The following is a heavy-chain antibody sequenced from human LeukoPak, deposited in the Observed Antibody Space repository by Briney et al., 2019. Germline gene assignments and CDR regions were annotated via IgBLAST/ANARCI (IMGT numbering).Heavy chain of an antibody. CDR1: GFSVSSNY. J-gene: IGHJ3*02. Sequence: PGGSLRLSCAASGFSVSSNYMSWVRQAPGKGLEWVSVVYSGGNTHYADYVQGRFSISRDISANTVYLQMNSLRAEDTAVYYRARCGGSYYGQAFDIWGQGTMVTVSS. CDR3: ARCGGSYYGQAFDI. CDR2: VYSGGNT. V-gene: IGHV3-66*01. D-gene: IGHD1-26*01.